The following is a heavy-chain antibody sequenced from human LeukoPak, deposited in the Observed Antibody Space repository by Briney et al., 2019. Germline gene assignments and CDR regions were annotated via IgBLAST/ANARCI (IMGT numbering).Heavy chain of an antibody. J-gene: IGHJ4*02. V-gene: IGHV1-69*04. CDR2: IIPILGIA. CDR1: GGTFSSYA. Sequence: PLASVKVSCKASGGTFSSYAISWVRQAPGQGLEWMGRIIPILGIANYAQKFQGRVTITADKSTSTAYMELSSLRSEDTAVYYCARGNFGVTDIHFDYWGQGTLVTVSP. CDR3: ARGNFGVTDIHFDY. D-gene: IGHD3-3*01.